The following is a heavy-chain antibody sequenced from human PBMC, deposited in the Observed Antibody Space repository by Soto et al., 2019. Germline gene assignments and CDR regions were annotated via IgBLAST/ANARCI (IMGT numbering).Heavy chain of an antibody. V-gene: IGHV1-18*01. J-gene: IGHJ6*02. Sequence: ASVKVSCKASGYTFTSYGISWVRQAPGQGLEWMGWISAYNGNTNYAQKLQGRVTMTTDTSTSTAYMELRSLRSDDTAVYYCARCGRDGSSGYYLSFNGMDVWGQGTTVTVSS. CDR1: GYTFTSYG. D-gene: IGHD3-22*01. CDR3: ARCGRDGSSGYYLSFNGMDV. CDR2: ISAYNGNT.